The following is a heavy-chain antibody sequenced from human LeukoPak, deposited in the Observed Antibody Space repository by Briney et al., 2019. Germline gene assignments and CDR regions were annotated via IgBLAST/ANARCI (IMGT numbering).Heavy chain of an antibody. CDR1: GGSFSGYY. D-gene: IGHD6-19*01. J-gene: IGHJ4*02. CDR3: ARQVIAVAGVSEKGKFDY. Sequence: SETLSLTCAVYGGSFSGYYWSWIRQPPGKGLEWIGEINHSGSTNYNPSLKSRVTISVDTSKNQFSLKLSSVTAADTAVYYCARQVIAVAGVSEKGKFDYWGQGTLVTVSS. V-gene: IGHV4-34*01. CDR2: INHSGST.